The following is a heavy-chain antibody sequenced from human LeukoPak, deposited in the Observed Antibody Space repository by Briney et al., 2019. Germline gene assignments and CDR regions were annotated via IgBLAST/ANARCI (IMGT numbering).Heavy chain of an antibody. CDR3: ASHAGMAAAGRVFDY. CDR2: TRNKANSYTT. D-gene: IGHD6-13*01. J-gene: IGHJ4*02. Sequence: GGSLTLSCAACVFSFSDHYMDWVRQAPAKGLEWVGRTRNKANSYTTEYAASVKGRFTISRDNSKNSLYLQMNSLESEDTAVYYCASHAGMAAAGRVFDYWGRGTLVTVSS. V-gene: IGHV3-72*01. CDR1: VFSFSDHY.